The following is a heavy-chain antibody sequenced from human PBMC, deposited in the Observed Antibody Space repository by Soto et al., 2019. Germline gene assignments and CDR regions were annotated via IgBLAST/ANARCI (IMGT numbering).Heavy chain of an antibody. Sequence: VKVSCKASGYTFTSYYMHWVRQAPGQGLEWMGIINPSGGSTSYAQKFQGRVTMTRDTSTSTVYMELSSLRSEDTAVYYCATYSSSWYFSPHYGMDVWGQGTTVTVSS. D-gene: IGHD6-13*01. CDR3: ATYSSSWYFSPHYGMDV. CDR2: INPSGGST. J-gene: IGHJ6*02. V-gene: IGHV1-46*01. CDR1: GYTFTSYY.